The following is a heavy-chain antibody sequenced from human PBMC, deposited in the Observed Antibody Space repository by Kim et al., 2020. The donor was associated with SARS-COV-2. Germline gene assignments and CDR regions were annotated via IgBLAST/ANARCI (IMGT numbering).Heavy chain of an antibody. J-gene: IGHJ6*02. CDR3: ARDEVWGSWDV. Sequence: SETLSLTCTVSGGSISSGSYYWSWIRQPAGKGLEWIGRIYTSGSTNYNPSLKSRVTISVATSKNQFSLKLSSVTAADTAVYYCARDEVWGSWDVWGQGTTVTVSS. D-gene: IGHD3-16*01. V-gene: IGHV4-61*02. CDR1: GGSISSGSYY. CDR2: IYTSGST.